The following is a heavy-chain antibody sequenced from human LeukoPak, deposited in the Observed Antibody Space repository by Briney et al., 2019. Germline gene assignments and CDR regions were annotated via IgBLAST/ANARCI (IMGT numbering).Heavy chain of an antibody. CDR2: IRSKKDGGTA. CDR3: TTEYYYDNSGLFDY. Sequence: GGSLRLSCAVSGFTFSNGWMSWVRQAPGKGLEWVGRIRSKKDGGTADYAAPVKGRFTISRDDSKNTLYLQMNSLKTGDTAVYYCTTEYYYDNSGLFDYWGQGTLVTVSS. D-gene: IGHD3-22*01. V-gene: IGHV3-15*01. CDR1: GFTFSNGW. J-gene: IGHJ4*02.